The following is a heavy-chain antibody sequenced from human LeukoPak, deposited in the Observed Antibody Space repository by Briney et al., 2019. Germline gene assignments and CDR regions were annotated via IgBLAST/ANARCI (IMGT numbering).Heavy chain of an antibody. CDR2: MNQDGSEE. D-gene: IGHD5-24*01. V-gene: IGHV3-7*01. Sequence: GGSLRLSCAASGLTFSSYGMTWVRQAPGQGLEWVANMNQDGSEEYYVDSVKGRFTISRDNAKNSLILQMNSLRAEDTAVYYCARRYMATSAEDFEYWGQGTLVIVSS. CDR1: GLTFSSYG. J-gene: IGHJ4*02. CDR3: ARRYMATSAEDFEY.